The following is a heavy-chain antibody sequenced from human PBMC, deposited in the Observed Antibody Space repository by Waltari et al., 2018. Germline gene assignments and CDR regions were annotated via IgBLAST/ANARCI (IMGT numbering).Heavy chain of an antibody. CDR3: ARYIRSGGSGTRGNWFDP. J-gene: IGHJ5*02. Sequence: QVQLVQSGAEVKKPGASVKVSCKASGYTFTSYGISWVRQAPGQGLEWMGWISAYNGNTSYAQKRQGRVTMTTDTSTSTAYMELRSLRSDDTAVYYCARYIRSGGSGTRGNWFDPWGQGTLVTVSS. CDR2: ISAYNGNT. V-gene: IGHV1-18*01. D-gene: IGHD2-15*01. CDR1: GYTFTSYG.